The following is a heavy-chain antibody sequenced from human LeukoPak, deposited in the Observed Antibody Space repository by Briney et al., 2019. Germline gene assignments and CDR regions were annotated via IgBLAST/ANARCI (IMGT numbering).Heavy chain of an antibody. V-gene: IGHV3-74*01. D-gene: IGHD4-23*01. J-gene: IGHJ4*02. Sequence: GGSLRLSCAASGFTFSSYWMNWVRQAPGKGLVWVSRIASDGSSTTYADSVKGRFSISRDYAKNTLYLQMNSLRVEDTAVYYCARGRPHGNDYWGQGTLVTVSS. CDR3: ARGRPHGNDY. CDR1: GFTFSSYW. CDR2: IASDGSST.